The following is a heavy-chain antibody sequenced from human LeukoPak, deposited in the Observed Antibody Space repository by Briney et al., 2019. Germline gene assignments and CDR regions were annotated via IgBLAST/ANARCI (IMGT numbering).Heavy chain of an antibody. D-gene: IGHD7-27*01. CDR2: VNSNSAVA. CDR3: ARDLSSTPHWELDY. CDR1: GYTFTDYF. J-gene: IGHJ4*02. V-gene: IGHV1-2*06. Sequence: GASVKVSCKTSGYTFTDYFIHWVRQAPGQGLEWMGRVNSNSAVAESEEKFQDRVTVTRDTSIRTVYMELFRLTSDDTAIYYCARDLSSTPHWELDYWGQGTLVTVSS.